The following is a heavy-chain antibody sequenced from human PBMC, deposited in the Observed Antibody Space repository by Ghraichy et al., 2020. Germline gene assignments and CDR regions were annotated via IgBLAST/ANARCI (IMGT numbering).Heavy chain of an antibody. D-gene: IGHD3-22*01. CDR1: GGSISSYY. CDR2: VHYSGSA. CDR3: ARWDSSGNYYGN. V-gene: IGHV4-59*01. Sequence: SETLSLTCSVSGGSISSYYWNWVRHPPGKGLEWIGYVHYSGSAKYNPSLTSRVTMSVDTSKSQFSLTLSSVTAADTAVYYCARWDSSGNYYGNWGQGALVTVSS. J-gene: IGHJ4*02.